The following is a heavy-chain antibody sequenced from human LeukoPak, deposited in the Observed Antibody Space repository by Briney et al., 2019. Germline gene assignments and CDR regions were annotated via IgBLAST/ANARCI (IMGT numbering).Heavy chain of an antibody. Sequence: ASVKVSCKASGYIFTSYAMHWVRQAPGQRLEWMGWINAGNGNTKYSQKFQGRVTITRDTSATTVYMELSSLRSEDTAVYYCATGLYSSGFDYWGQGTLVTVSS. CDR2: INAGNGNT. CDR1: GYIFTSYA. D-gene: IGHD6-19*01. J-gene: IGHJ4*02. CDR3: ATGLYSSGFDY. V-gene: IGHV1-3*01.